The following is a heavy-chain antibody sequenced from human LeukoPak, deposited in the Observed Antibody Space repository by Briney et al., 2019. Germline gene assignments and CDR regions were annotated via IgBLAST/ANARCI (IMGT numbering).Heavy chain of an antibody. D-gene: IGHD3-22*01. J-gene: IGHJ3*02. CDR2: INREGRRT. Sequence: GGSLRLSCAAPGFTFTSYWMLWVGQAPGKGLVWVSRINREGRRTSYAHSVKGRFTISRDNAKNTLYLQMNSLRAEDTAVYYCAREADPSYYDSSGPPDAFDIWGQGTMATVSS. V-gene: IGHV3-74*01. CDR3: AREADPSYYDSSGPPDAFDI. CDR1: GFTFTSYW.